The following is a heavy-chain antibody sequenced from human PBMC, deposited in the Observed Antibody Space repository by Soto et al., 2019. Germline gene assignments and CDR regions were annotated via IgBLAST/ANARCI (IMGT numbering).Heavy chain of an antibody. CDR3: ARHVSGIAARNYGMDV. J-gene: IGHJ6*02. Sequence: GESLKISCKGSGYSFTSYWISWVRQMPGKGLEWMGRIDPSDSYTNYSPSFQGHVTISADKSISTAYLQWSSLKASDTAMYYCARHVSGIAARNYGMDVWGQGTTVTVSS. V-gene: IGHV5-10-1*01. CDR2: IDPSDSYT. CDR1: GYSFTSYW. D-gene: IGHD6-6*01.